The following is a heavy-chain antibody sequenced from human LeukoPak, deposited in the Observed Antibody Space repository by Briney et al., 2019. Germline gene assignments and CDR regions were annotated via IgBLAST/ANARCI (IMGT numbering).Heavy chain of an antibody. V-gene: IGHV3-23*01. CDR1: GFTFSSYA. Sequence: GGSLRLSCAASGFTFSSYAMSWVRQAPGKGLEWVSAISGSGGSTYYADSVKGRFTISRDNSKNTLYLQMNSLRAEDTAVYYCAKDLSGITIFGVVIIPDAFGIWGQGTMVTVSS. J-gene: IGHJ3*02. D-gene: IGHD3-3*01. CDR3: AKDLSGITIFGVVIIPDAFGI. CDR2: ISGSGGST.